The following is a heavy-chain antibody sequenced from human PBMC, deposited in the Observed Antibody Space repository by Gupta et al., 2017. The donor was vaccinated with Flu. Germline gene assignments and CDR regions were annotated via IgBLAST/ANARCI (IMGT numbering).Heavy chain of an antibody. Sequence: QVTLKESGPVLVNPTETLTLTCTVSVFSLSNARMGVSWIRQPPGKALEWLAHIFSNDDKSYITSLKSRLTISKETSKIQVELTMTKMDPVETAKYCCARSLGRNQGGRFDAWGQGTLVTVSS. V-gene: IGHV2-26*01. J-gene: IGHJ5*02. D-gene: IGHD1-1*01. CDR3: ARSLGRNQGGRFDA. CDR2: IFSNDDK. CDR1: VFSLSNARMG.